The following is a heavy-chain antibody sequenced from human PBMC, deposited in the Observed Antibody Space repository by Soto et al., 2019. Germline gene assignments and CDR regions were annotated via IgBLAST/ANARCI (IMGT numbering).Heavy chain of an antibody. V-gene: IGHV3-30*04. J-gene: IGHJ4*02. D-gene: IGHD3-3*01. CDR2: IWDDGSNE. Sequence: QVQVVESGGGVVQPGRSLRLSCAASGFTFSRYAMHWVRQAPGKGLEWMAVIWDDGSNEYYADSVKGRFTISRDNSKNTLYLKMNGLRVEDTAVYYCARESERLLGYWGQGTLVTVSS. CDR1: GFTFSRYA. CDR3: ARESERLLGY.